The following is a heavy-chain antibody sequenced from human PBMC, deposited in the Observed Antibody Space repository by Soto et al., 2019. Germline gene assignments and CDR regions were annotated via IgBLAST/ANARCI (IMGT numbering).Heavy chain of an antibody. CDR3: VSSYDGSAGTLAY. D-gene: IGHD3-10*01. V-gene: IGHV3-11*01. Sequence: QVQLVESGGGLVEPGGSLRLSCAASGFSFSDHYMNWIRQAPGKGLEWVSYISSSGSSIYQADSVKGRFTISRDTAKKSLYLQMNSLRAEDTAVYYCVSSYDGSAGTLAYWGQGTLVTVSS. CDR2: ISSSGSSI. J-gene: IGHJ4*02. CDR1: GFSFSDHY.